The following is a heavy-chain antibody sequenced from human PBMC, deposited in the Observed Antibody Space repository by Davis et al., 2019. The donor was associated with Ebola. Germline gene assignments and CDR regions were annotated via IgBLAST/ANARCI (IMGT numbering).Heavy chain of an antibody. V-gene: IGHV3-7*03. CDR3: ARETPISSRSDW. J-gene: IGHJ4*02. CDR2: IKQDGSEK. D-gene: IGHD2-2*01. CDR1: GFTFSTYW. Sequence: PGGSLRLSCAASGFTFSTYWMSWVRQAPGKGLEWVAGIKQDGSEKYYVDSVKGRFIISRDNAKNSLFLQMHSLRGDDTAVYFCARETPISSRSDWWGQGTLVTVSS.